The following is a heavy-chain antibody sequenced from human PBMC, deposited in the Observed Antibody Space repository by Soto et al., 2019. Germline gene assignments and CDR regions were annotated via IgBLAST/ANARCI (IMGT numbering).Heavy chain of an antibody. Sequence: GGFLRLSCAASGFTFSSYGMHWVREAPGKGLELVAVIWYDGSNKYYADSVKGRFTISRDNSKNTLYLQMNSLRAEDTAVYYCARAGMDYDYVWGSYRYIPYFDYWGQGTLVTVSS. D-gene: IGHD3-16*02. V-gene: IGHV3-33*01. CDR2: IWYDGSNK. CDR1: GFTFSSYG. J-gene: IGHJ4*02. CDR3: ARAGMDYDYVWGSYRYIPYFDY.